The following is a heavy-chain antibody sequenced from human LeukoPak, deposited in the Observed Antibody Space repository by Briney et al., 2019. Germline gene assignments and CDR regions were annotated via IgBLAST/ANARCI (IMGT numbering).Heavy chain of an antibody. Sequence: SETLSLTCAVYGGSFSGYYWSWIRQPPGKGLEWIGEINHSGSTNYNPSLKSRVTISVDTSKNQFSLKLSSVTAADTAVYYCARGSSGYGDPLDYWGQGTLVTVSS. CDR3: ARGSSGYGDPLDY. V-gene: IGHV4-34*01. CDR1: GGSFSGYY. J-gene: IGHJ4*02. CDR2: INHSGST. D-gene: IGHD5-12*01.